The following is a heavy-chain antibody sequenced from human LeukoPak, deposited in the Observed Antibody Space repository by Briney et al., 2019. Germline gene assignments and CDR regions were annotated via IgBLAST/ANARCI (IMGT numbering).Heavy chain of an antibody. CDR2: IYHSGST. CDR3: ATRISGYDSYYFDY. D-gene: IGHD5-12*01. V-gene: IGHV4-38-2*02. J-gene: IGHJ4*02. Sequence: SETQSLTCTVSGYSISSGYYWGWIRQPPGKGLEWIGSIYHSGSTYYNPSLKSRVTISVDTSKNQFSLKLSSVTAADTAVYYCATRISGYDSYYFDYWGQGTLVTVSS. CDR1: GYSISSGYY.